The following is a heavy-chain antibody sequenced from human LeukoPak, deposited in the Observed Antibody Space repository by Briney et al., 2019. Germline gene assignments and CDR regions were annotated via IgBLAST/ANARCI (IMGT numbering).Heavy chain of an antibody. D-gene: IGHD1-26*01. J-gene: IGHJ4*02. CDR3: ARGPAANSGNYYVGDY. Sequence: PSETLSLTCTVSGYSISSGYYWGWIRQPPGKGLEWIGSIYHSGSTYYNPSLKSRVTISVDTSKNQFSLKLSSVTAADTAVYYCARGPAANSGNYYVGDYWGQGTLVTVSS. CDR1: GYSISSGYY. V-gene: IGHV4-38-2*02. CDR2: IYHSGST.